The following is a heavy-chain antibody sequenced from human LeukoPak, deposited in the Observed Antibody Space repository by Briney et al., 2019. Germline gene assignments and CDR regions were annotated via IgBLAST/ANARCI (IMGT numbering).Heavy chain of an antibody. CDR2: ISGSGGST. J-gene: IGHJ3*02. CDR1: GFTFSSYA. V-gene: IGHV3-23*01. D-gene: IGHD3-22*01. CDR3: ANYDSSGPLAFDI. Sequence: PGGSLRLSCAASGFTFSSYAMSWVRQAPGKGLEWVSAISGSGGSTYYADSVKGRFTISRDNSKNTLYLQMNSLRAEDTAVYYCANYDSSGPLAFDIWGQGTMVTVSS.